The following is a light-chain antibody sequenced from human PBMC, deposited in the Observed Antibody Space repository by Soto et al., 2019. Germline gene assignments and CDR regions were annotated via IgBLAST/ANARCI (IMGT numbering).Light chain of an antibody. CDR1: QSISTW. CDR3: QQYNEYLYT. CDR2: DAS. Sequence: EIQMTQSPSTLSASVGDRVTITCRASQSISTWLAWYQQRPGKAPKVLIYDASNLPSGVPSRFSGSGSGTDFTLTISSLQPDDFATYFCQQYNEYLYTFGQGTKLEIK. J-gene: IGKJ2*01. V-gene: IGKV1-5*01.